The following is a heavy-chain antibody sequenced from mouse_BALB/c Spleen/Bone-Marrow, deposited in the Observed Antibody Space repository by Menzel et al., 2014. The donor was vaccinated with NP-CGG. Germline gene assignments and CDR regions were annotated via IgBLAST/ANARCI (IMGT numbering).Heavy chain of an antibody. D-gene: IGHD1-1*01. J-gene: IGHJ2*01. V-gene: IGHV1S81*02. CDR1: GYTFTSYW. CDR2: INPSNGRT. CDR3: ARRTTTVVATDY. Sequence: QVQLQQSGAELMKPGASVKLSCKASGYTFTSYWMHWVKQRPGQGLEWIGEINPSNGRTNYNERFKSKATLTVDKSSSTAYMQLSSLTSEDSAVYYCARRTTTVVATDYWGQGTTLTASS.